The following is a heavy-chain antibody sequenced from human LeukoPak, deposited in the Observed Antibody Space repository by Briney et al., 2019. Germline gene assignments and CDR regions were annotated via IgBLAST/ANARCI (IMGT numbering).Heavy chain of an antibody. D-gene: IGHD6-13*01. CDR1: GYTFTNYG. J-gene: IGHJ4*02. CDR2: ISAYNGNT. Sequence: VASVKVSCKASGYTFTNYGISWVRQAPGQGLEWMGWISAYNGNTKYAQKLQGRVIMTTDQSTNTAYVELRSLRSDDTAVYYCARGYPYSSSCGYWGQGTLVTVSS. V-gene: IGHV1-18*01. CDR3: ARGYPYSSSCGY.